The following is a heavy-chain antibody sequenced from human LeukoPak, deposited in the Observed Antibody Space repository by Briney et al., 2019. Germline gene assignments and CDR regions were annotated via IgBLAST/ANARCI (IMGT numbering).Heavy chain of an antibody. CDR3: AREASSGGAFDY. J-gene: IGHJ4*02. CDR2: INPNSGGT. V-gene: IGHV1-2*04. Sequence: GASVKVSCKASGGTFSSYAISWVRQAPGQGLEWMGWINPNSGGTNYAQKFQGWVTMTRDTSISTAYMELSRLRSDDTAVYYCAREASSGGAFDYWGQGTLVTVSS. D-gene: IGHD6-19*01. CDR1: GGTFSSYA.